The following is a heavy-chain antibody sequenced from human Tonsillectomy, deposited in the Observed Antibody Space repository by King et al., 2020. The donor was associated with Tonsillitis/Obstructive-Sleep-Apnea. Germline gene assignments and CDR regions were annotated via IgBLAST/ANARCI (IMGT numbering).Heavy chain of an antibody. Sequence: VQLVESGGGLVKPGGSLRLSCAASGFTFSDYYMSWIRQAPGKGLEWVSYIRSSSSYTNYADSVKGRFTISRDNAKNSLYLQMNSLRAEDTAVYYCARAIVVVPAAIRYFDYWGQGTLVTVSS. V-gene: IGHV3-11*05. CDR1: GFTFSDYY. CDR3: ARAIVVVPAAIRYFDY. J-gene: IGHJ4*02. CDR2: IRSSSSYT. D-gene: IGHD2-2*01.